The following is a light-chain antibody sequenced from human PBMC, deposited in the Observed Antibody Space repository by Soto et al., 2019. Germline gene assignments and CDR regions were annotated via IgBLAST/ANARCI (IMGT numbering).Light chain of an antibody. CDR3: SSYTRSSTLIYV. V-gene: IGLV2-14*01. CDR1: SSDVGGYNY. J-gene: IGLJ1*01. Sequence: QSVLTQPDSVSGSPGQSITISCTGTSSDVGGYNYVSWYQQHPGKAPKLMIYDVSNRPSGVSNRVSGSKSGNTASLTISGLQAEDEADYYCSSYTRSSTLIYVFGTGTKLTVL. CDR2: DVS.